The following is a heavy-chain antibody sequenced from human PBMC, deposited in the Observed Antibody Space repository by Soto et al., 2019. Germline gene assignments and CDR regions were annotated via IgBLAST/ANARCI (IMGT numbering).Heavy chain of an antibody. CDR3: ARAGPYDSRVY. D-gene: IGHD3-22*01. V-gene: IGHV4-30-4*01. CDR2: IYYSGST. Sequence: PSETLSLTCTVSGGSISSGDYYWSWIRQPPGKGLEWIGYIYYSGSTYYNPSLKSRVTISVDTSKNQFSLKLSSVTAADTAVYDCARAGPYDSRVYWGQGTLVAVSS. CDR1: GGSISSGDYY. J-gene: IGHJ4*02.